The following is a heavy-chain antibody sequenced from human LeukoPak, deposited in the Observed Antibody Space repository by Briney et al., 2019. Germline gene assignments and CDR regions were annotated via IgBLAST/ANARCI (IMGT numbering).Heavy chain of an antibody. V-gene: IGHV1-18*04. Sequence: GESLKISCKGSGYSFTSYWIGWVRQAPGQGLEWMGWISAYNGKTKYAQKLQGRVTMTTETSTSTAYMELRSLRSDDTAVYYCARARQQLVWANWFDPWGQGTLVTVSS. CDR3: ARARQQLVWANWFDP. CDR2: ISAYNGKT. D-gene: IGHD6-13*01. J-gene: IGHJ5*02. CDR1: GYSFTSYW.